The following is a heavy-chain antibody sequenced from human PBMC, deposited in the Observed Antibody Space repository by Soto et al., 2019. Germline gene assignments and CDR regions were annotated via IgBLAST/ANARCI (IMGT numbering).Heavy chain of an antibody. CDR2: ITPSGST. V-gene: IGHV4-34*01. J-gene: IGHJ4*02. Sequence: SDTLSLTCALYVPCLSCGYWRWVRPPAGKGLAWLGEITPSGSTNSTPSLKSRATISVDTSETKFSLKVLSVTAAHTAVYYCAIGFSSSWHPFDYWGQGTLVTV. CDR3: AIGFSSSWHPFDY. CDR1: VPCLSCGY. D-gene: IGHD6-13*01.